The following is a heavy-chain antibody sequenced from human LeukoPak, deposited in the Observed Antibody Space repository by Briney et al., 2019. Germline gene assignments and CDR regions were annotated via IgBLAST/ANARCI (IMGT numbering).Heavy chain of an antibody. J-gene: IGHJ4*02. Sequence: EASVKVSCKASGYSFTVYGISWVRQAPGQGLEWMGWMNPNSGNTGYAQKFQGRVTMTRNTSISTAYMELSSLRSEDTAVYYCARVLSKGSRTYYDILAGYRGYFDYWGQGTLVTVSS. CDR3: ARVLSKGSRTYYDILAGYRGYFDY. CDR2: MNPNSGNT. V-gene: IGHV1-8*02. CDR1: GYSFTVYG. D-gene: IGHD3-9*01.